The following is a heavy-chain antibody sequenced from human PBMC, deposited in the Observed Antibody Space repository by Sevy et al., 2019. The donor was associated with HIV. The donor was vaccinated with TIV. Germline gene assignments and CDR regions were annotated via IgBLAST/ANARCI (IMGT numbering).Heavy chain of an antibody. Sequence: GGSLRLSCAASGFTFSSYAMHWVRQAPGKGLEWVAVISYDGSNKYYADSVKGRFTISRDNSKNTLYLQMNSLRAEDTAVHYYARDRALAVVGTPANYYYGMDVWGQGTTVTVSS. J-gene: IGHJ6*02. D-gene: IGHD6-19*01. V-gene: IGHV3-30*04. CDR2: ISYDGSNK. CDR3: ARDRALAVVGTPANYYYGMDV. CDR1: GFTFSSYA.